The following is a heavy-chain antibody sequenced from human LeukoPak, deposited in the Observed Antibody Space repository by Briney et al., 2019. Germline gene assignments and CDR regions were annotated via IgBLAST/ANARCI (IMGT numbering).Heavy chain of an antibody. J-gene: IGHJ4*02. D-gene: IGHD2-15*01. CDR2: ISGSGGST. CDR1: GFTFISYA. Sequence: GGSLRLSCAASGFTFISYAMSWVRQVPGKGLEWVSGISGSGGSTYCADSVKGRFTISRDNSKNTLYLQMNSLRAEDTAVYYCAKDWGCSGGSCYSVDYFDYWGQGTLVTVSS. CDR3: AKDWGCSGGSCYSVDYFDY. V-gene: IGHV3-23*01.